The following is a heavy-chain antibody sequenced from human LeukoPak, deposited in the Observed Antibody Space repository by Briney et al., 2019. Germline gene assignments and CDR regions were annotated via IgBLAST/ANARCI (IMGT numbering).Heavy chain of an antibody. CDR2: IYPGDSDT. J-gene: IGHJ4*02. Sequence: GESLKISCNASVYSFTSYWVGWVRQMPGKGLEWMGIIYPGDSDTRYSPSFQGQVTISADKSISTAYLQWSSLKASDTAMYYYAGHVSAAGTEKIDYWGQGTLVTVSS. CDR3: AGHVSAAGTEKIDY. V-gene: IGHV5-51*01. CDR1: VYSFTSYW. D-gene: IGHD6-13*01.